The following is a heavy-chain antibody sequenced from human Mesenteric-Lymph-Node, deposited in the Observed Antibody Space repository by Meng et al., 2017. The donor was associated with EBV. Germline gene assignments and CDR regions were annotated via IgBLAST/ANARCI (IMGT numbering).Heavy chain of an antibody. CDR2: TYDTGNA. CDR1: GSCFTSCY. Sequence: QEPGPGLATPAETLTLPSQVPGSCFTSCYCSWIRQAPGKGLEWIGYTYDTGNANYNPHHKRRVTIAVNTSKNKFSQRLSSVTAADTAVYYCAATGYNSGCYTRHFDHWGQGALVTVSS. V-gene: IGHV4-59*01. J-gene: IGHJ4*02. CDR3: AATGYNSGCYTRHFDH. D-gene: IGHD6-19*01.